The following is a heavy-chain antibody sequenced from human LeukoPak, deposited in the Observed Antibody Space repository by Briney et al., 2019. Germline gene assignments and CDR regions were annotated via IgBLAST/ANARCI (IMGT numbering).Heavy chain of an antibody. CDR3: VRFTTATFSFDY. V-gene: IGHV4-38-2*02. CDR2: VYHSGST. CDR1: GYFISSGYY. Sequence: SETLSLTCSVSGYFISSGYYWGRIRQSPGKGLEWIGSVYHSGSTYYNPSLKSRVTISVDTSKNHFSLRLKSVTAADTAVYYCVRFTTATFSFDYWGQGALVTVSS. J-gene: IGHJ4*02. D-gene: IGHD4-17*01.